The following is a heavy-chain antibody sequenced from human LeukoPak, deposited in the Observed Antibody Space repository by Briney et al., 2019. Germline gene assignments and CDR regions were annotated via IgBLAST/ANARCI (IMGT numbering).Heavy chain of an antibody. CDR1: GFTFSNFA. V-gene: IGHV3-30*01. J-gene: IGHJ4*02. CDR2: MSYDGSQ. D-gene: IGHD6-13*01. CDR3: ARVLIGAAGCIDS. Sequence: PGGSLRLSCAASGFTFSNFAMHWVRQAPGKGPEWVSFMSYDGSQYHADSVKGRFTISRDSSKNTLFLQMNSLRVEDTAVYYCARVLIGAAGCIDSWGQGTLVTVSS.